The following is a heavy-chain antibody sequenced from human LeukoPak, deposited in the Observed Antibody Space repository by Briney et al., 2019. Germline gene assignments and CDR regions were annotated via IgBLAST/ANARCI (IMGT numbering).Heavy chain of an antibody. D-gene: IGHD4-17*01. V-gene: IGHV3-7*05. J-gene: IGHJ4*02. CDR2: IKQDGGEK. CDR3: VRGGAAYGY. Sequence: GGSLRLSCAASGFTFSSYGMHWVRQAPGKGLEWVANIKQDGGEKHYVDSVKGRFTISRDNAKNSLYLQMNSLRAEDTAVYFCVRGGAAYGYWGQGTLVTVSS. CDR1: GFTFSSYG.